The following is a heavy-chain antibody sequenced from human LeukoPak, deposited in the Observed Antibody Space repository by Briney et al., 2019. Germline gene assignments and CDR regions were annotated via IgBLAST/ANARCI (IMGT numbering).Heavy chain of an antibody. D-gene: IGHD2-15*01. CDR3: ARSSGGSTDAFDI. CDR2: IYYRGSS. J-gene: IGHJ3*02. Sequence: PSETLSLTCTVSGGSISSGGYYWSWIRQHPGKDLEWIGYIYYRGSSYYNPSLKSRVTISVDTSKNQFSLKLSSVTAADTAVYYCARSSGGSTDAFDIWGQGTMVTVSS. V-gene: IGHV4-31*03. CDR1: GGSISSGGYY.